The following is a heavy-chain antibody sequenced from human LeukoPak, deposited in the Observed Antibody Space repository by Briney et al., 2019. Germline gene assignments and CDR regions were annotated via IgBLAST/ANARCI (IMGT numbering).Heavy chain of an antibody. V-gene: IGHV1-2*02. Sequence: GASVKVSCKASGYTFTGYYMHRVRQAPGQGLEWMGWINPNSGGTNYAQKFQGRVTMTRDTSISTAYMELSRLRSDDTAVYYCARATTRRDGYNPVGYWGQGTLVTVSS. CDR1: GYTFTGYY. D-gene: IGHD5-24*01. CDR2: INPNSGGT. CDR3: ARATTRRDGYNPVGY. J-gene: IGHJ4*02.